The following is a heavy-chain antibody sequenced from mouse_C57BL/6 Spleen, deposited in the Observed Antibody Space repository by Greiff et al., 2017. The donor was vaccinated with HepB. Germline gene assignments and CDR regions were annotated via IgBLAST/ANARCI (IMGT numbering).Heavy chain of an antibody. CDR1: GFTFSSYA. CDR2: ISDGDSYT. D-gene: IGHD4-1*01. CDR3: ARGETGTPFAY. J-gene: IGHJ3*01. Sequence: EVHLVESGGGLVKPGGSLKLSCAASGFTFSSYAMSWVRQTPEKRLEWVATISDGDSYTSYPDNVKGRFTISRDNAKNNLYLQMSHLKSEDTAMYYCARGETGTPFAYWGQGTLVTVSA. V-gene: IGHV5-4*01.